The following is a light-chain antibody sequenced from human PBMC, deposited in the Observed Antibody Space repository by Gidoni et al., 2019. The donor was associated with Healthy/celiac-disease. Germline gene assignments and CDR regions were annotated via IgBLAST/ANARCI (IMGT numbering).Light chain of an antibody. CDR2: GAS. CDR1: QSVSSSY. V-gene: IGKV3-20*01. Sequence: EIVLTQSPGTQSLSPGERATLPCRASQSVSSSYLALYQQKPGQAPRLHIYGASSRATGIPDRFRGSGSGTDFTLTISRLEPEDFAVYYCQQYGSSPRAYTFGQGTKLEIK. J-gene: IGKJ2*01. CDR3: QQYGSSPRAYT.